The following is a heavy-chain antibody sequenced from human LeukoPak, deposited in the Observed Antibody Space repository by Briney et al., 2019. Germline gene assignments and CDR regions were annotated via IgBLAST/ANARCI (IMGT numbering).Heavy chain of an antibody. CDR3: AKGATYYDFYNWFDP. J-gene: IGHJ5*02. D-gene: IGHD3-3*01. CDR2: IWYGGSNK. CDR1: GFTFSSYG. V-gene: IGHV3-30*02. Sequence: PGGSLRLSCAASGFTFSSYGMHWVRQAPGKGLEWVAVIWYGGSNKYYADSVKGRFTISRDNSKNTLYLQMNSLRAEDTAVYYCAKGATYYDFYNWFDPWGQGTLVTVSS.